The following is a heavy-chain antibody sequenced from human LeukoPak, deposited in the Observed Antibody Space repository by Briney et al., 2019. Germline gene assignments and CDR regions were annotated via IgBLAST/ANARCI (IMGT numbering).Heavy chain of an antibody. CDR3: ARNRDGYNSFDY. J-gene: IGHJ4*02. D-gene: IGHD5-24*01. V-gene: IGHV4-31*11. CDR1: GGSINNGGYY. CDR2: IYYSGSS. Sequence: SETLSLTCAVSGGSINNGGYYWSWIRQHPGKGLEWIGHIYYSGSSYYNPSLRSRVTISVDTSKNHFSLKLSSVTAADTAVYYCARNRDGYNSFDYWGQGTLVTVSS.